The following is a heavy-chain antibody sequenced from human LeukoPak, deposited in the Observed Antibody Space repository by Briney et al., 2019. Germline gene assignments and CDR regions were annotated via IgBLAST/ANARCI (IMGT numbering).Heavy chain of an antibody. V-gene: IGHV3-48*03. CDR3: ARGFLTSGDYA. J-gene: IGHJ5*02. CDR2: ISSSGSTI. Sequence: PGGSLRLSCAASGFTFSSYEMNWVRQAPGKGLEWVSYISSSGSTIYYADSVKGRFTISRDNAKNSLYLQMNSLRAEDTAVYYFARGFLTSGDYAWGQGTLVTVSS. D-gene: IGHD4-17*01. CDR1: GFTFSSYE.